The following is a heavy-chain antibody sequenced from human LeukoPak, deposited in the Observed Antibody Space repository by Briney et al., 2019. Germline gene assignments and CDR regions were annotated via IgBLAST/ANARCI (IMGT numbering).Heavy chain of an antibody. CDR2: IYHTGTT. V-gene: IGHV4-38-2*01. CDR3: ARRDGSLFFDY. Sequence: PSETLSLTCAVSDYSISSGFYWGWIRQPPGKGLEWIGSIYHTGTTYYNPSLKSRVTMSVVTSKNQFSLKLSSVTAADTAVYYCARRDGSLFFDYWGQGTLVTVSS. J-gene: IGHJ4*02. CDR1: DYSISSGFY. D-gene: IGHD3-10*01.